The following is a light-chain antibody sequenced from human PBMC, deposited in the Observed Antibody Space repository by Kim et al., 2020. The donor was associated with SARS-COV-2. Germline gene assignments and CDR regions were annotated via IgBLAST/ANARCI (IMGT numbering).Light chain of an antibody. CDR2: DDN. V-gene: IGLV1-44*01. Sequence: QSVVTQPPSASGAPGQRVTVSCSGSRSNIGSNGVNWFQQVPGAAPKLLIYDDNRRPSGVPDRVSGSKSGTSASLAIGGLQSEDEGHYYCAAWDNSLKGWLFGGGTQLTVL. CDR3: AAWDNSLKGWL. J-gene: IGLJ3*02. CDR1: RSNIGSNG.